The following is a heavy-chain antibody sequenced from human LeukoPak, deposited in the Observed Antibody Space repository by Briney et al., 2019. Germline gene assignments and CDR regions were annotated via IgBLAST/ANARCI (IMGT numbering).Heavy chain of an antibody. CDR1: GGSFSGYY. D-gene: IGHD3-16*02. CDR2: INHSGST. Sequence: SETLSLTCAVYGGSFSGYYWSWIRQPPGKGLEWIGEINHSGSTNYNPSLKSRVTISVDTSKNQFSLKLSSVTAADTAVYYCARGGYYDYIWGSYRSDYFDYWGRGTLVTVSS. V-gene: IGHV4-34*01. CDR3: ARGGYYDYIWGSYRSDYFDY. J-gene: IGHJ4*02.